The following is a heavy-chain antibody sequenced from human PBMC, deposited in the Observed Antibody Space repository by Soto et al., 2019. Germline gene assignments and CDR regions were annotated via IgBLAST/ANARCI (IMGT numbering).Heavy chain of an antibody. CDR2: ISYDGSNK. CDR1: GFTFSSYG. D-gene: IGHD2-2*01. Sequence: QVQLVESGGGVVQPGRSLRLSCAASGFTFSSYGMHWVRQAPGKGLEWVAVISYDGSNKYYADCVKGRFTISRDNSKNTLYLQMNRLRAEDTAVYYCAKGTAIVLVPAAMNYYYGMYVWGQGTTVTVSS. V-gene: IGHV3-30*18. CDR3: AKGTAIVLVPAAMNYYYGMYV. J-gene: IGHJ6*02.